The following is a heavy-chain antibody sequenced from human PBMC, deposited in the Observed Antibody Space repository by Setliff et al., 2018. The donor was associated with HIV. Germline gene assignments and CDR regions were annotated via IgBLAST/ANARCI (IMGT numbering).Heavy chain of an antibody. J-gene: IGHJ4*02. CDR1: GYTFSDYY. D-gene: IGHD6-13*01. CDR2: VDPEGGKT. V-gene: IGHV1-69-2*01. CDR3: ATGRIPGIPAVIVY. Sequence: VKVSCKVSGYTFSDYYMHWVQQAPGKGLEWMGLVDPEGGKTIYAENFQGRVTITADTSTDTTYMKLSGLRSEDTAVYYCATGRIPGIPAVIVYWGQGTLVTVSS.